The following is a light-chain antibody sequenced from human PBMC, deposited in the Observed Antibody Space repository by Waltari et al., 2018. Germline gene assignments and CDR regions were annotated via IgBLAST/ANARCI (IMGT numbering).Light chain of an antibody. V-gene: IGLV1-47*01. CDR3: AAWDDSLSGWV. Sequence: QSVLTQPPSASATPGQRVTISCSGSSSNIGTNYIYWYQQLPATAPKLLIYRSDQRPSGVPDRFSGSKSGTSASLAISGLRSEDEADYYCAAWDDSLSGWVFGGGTKLTVL. J-gene: IGLJ3*02. CDR2: RSD. CDR1: SSNIGTNY.